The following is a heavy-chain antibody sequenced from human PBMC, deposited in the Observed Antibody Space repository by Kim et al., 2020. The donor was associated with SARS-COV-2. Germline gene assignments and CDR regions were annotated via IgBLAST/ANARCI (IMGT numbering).Heavy chain of an antibody. CDR3: ARVFSSSARIFDY. J-gene: IGHJ4*02. D-gene: IGHD6-6*01. Sequence: YTPSLKSRVTISVDTSKSQFSLKLSSVTAADTAVYYCARVFSSSARIFDYWGQGTLVTVSS. V-gene: IGHV4-31*02.